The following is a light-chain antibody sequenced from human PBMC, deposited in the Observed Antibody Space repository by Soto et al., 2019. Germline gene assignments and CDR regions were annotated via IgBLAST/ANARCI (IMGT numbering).Light chain of an antibody. CDR1: QSLLHSNGYNY. J-gene: IGKJ3*01. Sequence: DIVMTQSPLSLPVTPGEPASISCRSSQSLLHSNGYNYLDWYMQKPGQSPQLLIYLRSNRASGVPDRFRASATGSHVTMKISRVVAEDVGIYCGIQALQSPPITFGPGTTVDI. CDR3: IQALQSPPIT. CDR2: LRS. V-gene: IGKV2-28*01.